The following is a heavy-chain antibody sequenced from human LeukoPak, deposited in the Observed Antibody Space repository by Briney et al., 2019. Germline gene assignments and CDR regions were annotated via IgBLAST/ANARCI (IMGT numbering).Heavy chain of an antibody. J-gene: IGHJ6*02. CDR3: ARHAAMVTDYYYGMDV. CDR2: IYYSGST. V-gene: IGHV4-59*08. Sequence: SETLSLTCTVSGGSISSYYWSWIRQPPGKGLEWIGYIYYSGSTNYNPSLKGRVTISVDTSKNQFSLKLSSVTAADTAVYYCARHAAMVTDYYYGMDVWGQGTTVTVSS. CDR1: GGSISSYY. D-gene: IGHD5-18*01.